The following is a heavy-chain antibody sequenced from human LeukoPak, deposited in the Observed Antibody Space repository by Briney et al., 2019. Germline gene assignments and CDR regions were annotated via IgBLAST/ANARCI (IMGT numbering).Heavy chain of an antibody. CDR2: ISGSGTTI. D-gene: IGHD3-10*01. V-gene: IGHV3-11*01. Sequence: GGSLRLSCAASGFTFSDYYMTWIRQAPGKGLGWVSYISGSGTTIYYADSVKGRYTISRDNAKTSLYLQMNSLRAEDTAIYYCVRRLSYRSSGDYWGQGTLVTVSS. CDR1: GFTFSDYY. J-gene: IGHJ4*02. CDR3: VRRLSYRSSGDY.